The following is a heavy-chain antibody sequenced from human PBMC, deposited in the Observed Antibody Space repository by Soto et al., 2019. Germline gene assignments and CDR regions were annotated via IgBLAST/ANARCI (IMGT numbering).Heavy chain of an antibody. Sequence: GSLRLSCAASGFTFSSYSMNWARQAPGKGLEWVSYISSSSSTIYYADSVKGRFTISRDNAKNSLYLQMNSLRDEDTAVYYCAREAGTWHLPLNWFDPWGQGTLVTVSS. V-gene: IGHV3-48*02. CDR3: AREAGTWHLPLNWFDP. D-gene: IGHD6-19*01. J-gene: IGHJ5*02. CDR2: ISSSSSTI. CDR1: GFTFSSYS.